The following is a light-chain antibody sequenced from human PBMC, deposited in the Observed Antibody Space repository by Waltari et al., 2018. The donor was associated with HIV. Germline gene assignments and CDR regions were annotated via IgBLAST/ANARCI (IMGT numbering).Light chain of an antibody. J-gene: IGLJ2*01. Sequence: SYDLTQPPSVSVSPGQTAEITCSGDALPSQHGHWYQQKPGTAPILMIDNDHERPSGIPERFSGSTSGTTVTLTISGVQAEDEADYYCQSTDISGTLVVFGGGTKLTVL. CDR3: QSTDISGTLVV. V-gene: IGLV3-25*03. CDR1: ALPSQH. CDR2: NDH.